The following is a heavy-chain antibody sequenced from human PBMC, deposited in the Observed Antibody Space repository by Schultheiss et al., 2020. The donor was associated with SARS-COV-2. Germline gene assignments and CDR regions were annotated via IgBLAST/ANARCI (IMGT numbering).Heavy chain of an antibody. CDR2: IYYSGST. CDR3: ARDYGDYDWFDP. CDR1: GGSISSYY. J-gene: IGHJ5*02. D-gene: IGHD4-17*01. Sequence: SQTLSLTCTVSGGSISSYYWGWIRQPPGKGLEWIGSIYYSGSTYYNPSLKSRVTISVDTSKNQFSLKLSSVTAADTAVYYCARDYGDYDWFDPWGQGTLVTVSS. V-gene: IGHV4-39*02.